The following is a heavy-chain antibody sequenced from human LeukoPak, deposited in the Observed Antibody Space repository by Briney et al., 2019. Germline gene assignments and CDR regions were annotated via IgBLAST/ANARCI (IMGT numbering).Heavy chain of an antibody. CDR3: ARCGTPNNYYGYGVDV. Sequence: GGSLRLSCAASGFTFTNYAMSWVRQAPGKGLEWISYISVSGSYTNYADSVKGRFTISRDNAKNSLYLQTISLRAEDTAVYYCARCGTPNNYYGYGVDVWGQGTTVIVSS. CDR2: ISVSGSYT. CDR1: GFTFTNYA. J-gene: IGHJ6*02. D-gene: IGHD1-26*01. V-gene: IGHV3-11*03.